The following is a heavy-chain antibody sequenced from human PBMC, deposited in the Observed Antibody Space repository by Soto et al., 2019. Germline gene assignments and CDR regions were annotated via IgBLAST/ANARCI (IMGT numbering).Heavy chain of an antibody. Sequence: ASVKVSCKASGYTFTSYAMHWVRQAPGQRLEWMGWINAGNGNTKYSQKFQGRVTITRDTSASTAYMELSSLRSEDTAVYYCARVSRDYYDSSGYYFEYFQHWGQGTLVTVSS. CDR3: ARVSRDYYDSSGYYFEYFQH. D-gene: IGHD3-22*01. CDR1: GYTFTSYA. V-gene: IGHV1-3*01. CDR2: INAGNGNT. J-gene: IGHJ1*01.